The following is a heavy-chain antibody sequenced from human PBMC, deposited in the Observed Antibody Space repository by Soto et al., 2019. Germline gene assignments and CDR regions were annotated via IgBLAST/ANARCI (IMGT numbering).Heavy chain of an antibody. D-gene: IGHD6-19*01. V-gene: IGHV1-3*01. CDR1: GYTFTSYT. Sequence: ASVKVSCKASGYTFTSYTFHWVRQAPGQRLEWMGWINAGNGDSKYSQNFQGRVTVTRDTSASTAYMELRSLRSDDTAVYYCARVLQWLAPNLDYWGQGTLVTVSS. CDR3: ARVLQWLAPNLDY. CDR2: INAGNGDS. J-gene: IGHJ4*02.